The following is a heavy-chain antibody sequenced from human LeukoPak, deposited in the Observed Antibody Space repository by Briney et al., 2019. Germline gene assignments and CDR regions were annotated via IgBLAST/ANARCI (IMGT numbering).Heavy chain of an antibody. D-gene: IGHD3-10*01. J-gene: IGHJ6*03. CDR1: GYSFSSGYY. CDR2: IYHSGST. Sequence: RSETLSLTCTVSGYSFSSGYYWGCFRQPPGKGLEWIASIYHSGSTYYNPSLKSRVTISVDTSKNQFSLNLSSVTAADTAVYYCARDKESGSYFIRDHYIQYMDVWGKGTTVSISS. V-gene: IGHV4-38-2*02. CDR3: ARDKESGSYFIRDHYIQYMDV.